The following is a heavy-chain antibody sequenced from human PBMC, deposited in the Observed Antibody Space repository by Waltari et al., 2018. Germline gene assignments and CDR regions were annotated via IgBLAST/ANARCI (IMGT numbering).Heavy chain of an antibody. CDR2: ISGSGSST. D-gene: IGHD3-3*01. J-gene: IGHJ6*02. CDR3: ARDKITILSWYGMDV. Sequence: EVQLLESGGGLVQPGGSLRLSCAASGFTFSSYAMSWVRPAPGKGLEWVSAISGSGSSTYYADSVKGRFTISRDNSKNTLYLQMNSLRAEDTAVYYCARDKITILSWYGMDVWGQGTTVTVSS. V-gene: IGHV3-23*01. CDR1: GFTFSSYA.